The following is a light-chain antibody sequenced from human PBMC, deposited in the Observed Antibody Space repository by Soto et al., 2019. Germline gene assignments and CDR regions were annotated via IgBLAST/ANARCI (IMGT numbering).Light chain of an antibody. CDR2: SNN. CDR1: SSNIGSNY. V-gene: IGLV1-47*02. Sequence: QSVLTQPPSASGTPEQRVTISCSGSSSNIGSNYVYWYQQLPGTAPKLLIYSNNQRPSGVPDRFSGSKSGTSASLAISGLRSEDEADYYCAAWDDSLSGVVFGGGTKVTVL. CDR3: AAWDDSLSGVV. J-gene: IGLJ2*01.